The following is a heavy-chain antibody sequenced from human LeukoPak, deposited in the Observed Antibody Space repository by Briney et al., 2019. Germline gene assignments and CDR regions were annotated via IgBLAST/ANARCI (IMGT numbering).Heavy chain of an antibody. CDR2: VDHTGTT. V-gene: IGHV4-59*01. J-gene: IGHJ6*03. CDR3: ARGRVSSSTWYSTYYYFFYMDF. Sequence: SSETLSLTCTVSDDSITMYYWTWIRQPPGKGLEWIGYVDHTGTTKFNPSLNGRVSISRDTSKNFFSLRLRSVTAADTAVYFCARGRVSSSTWYSTYYYFFYMDFWGKGTTVTVSS. CDR1: DDSITMYY. D-gene: IGHD4-11*01.